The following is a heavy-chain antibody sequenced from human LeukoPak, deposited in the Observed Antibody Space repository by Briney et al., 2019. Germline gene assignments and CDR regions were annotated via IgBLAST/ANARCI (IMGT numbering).Heavy chain of an antibody. CDR3: ARPYGGSDY. V-gene: IGHV4-61*02. Sequence: SETLSLTCTVSGGSISSGSYYWSWIRQPAGKGLEWIGRIYTSGSTNYNPSLKSRVTISVDTSKNQFSLKLSSVTAADTAVYYCARPYGGSDYWGQGILVTVSS. CDR1: GGSISSGSYY. J-gene: IGHJ4*02. CDR2: IYTSGST. D-gene: IGHD4-23*01.